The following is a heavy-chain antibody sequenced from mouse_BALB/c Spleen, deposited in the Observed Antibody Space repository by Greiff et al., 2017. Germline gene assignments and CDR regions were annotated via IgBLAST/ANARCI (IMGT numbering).Heavy chain of an antibody. CDR1: GFTFSSFG. CDR2: ISSGSSTI. J-gene: IGHJ4*01. Sequence: EVQRVESGGGLVQPGGSRKLSCAASGFTFSSFGMHWVRQAPEKGLEWVAYISSGSSTIYYADTVKGRFTISRDNPKNTLFLQMTSLRSEDTAMYYCARGGVTTSPYYYAMDYWGQGTSVTVSS. CDR3: ARGGVTTSPYYYAMDY. D-gene: IGHD2-2*01. V-gene: IGHV5-17*02.